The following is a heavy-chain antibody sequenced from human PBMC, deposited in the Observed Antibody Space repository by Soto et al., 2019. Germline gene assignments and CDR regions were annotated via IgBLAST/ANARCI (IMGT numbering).Heavy chain of an antibody. Sequence: SETLSLTCAVSGGSISSSNWWSWVRQPPGKGLEWIGEIYHSGSTNYNPSLKSRVTISVDKSKNQFSLKLSSVTAADTAVYYCARSNYDFWRANWFDPWGQGTLVTVSS. J-gene: IGHJ5*02. CDR3: ARSNYDFWRANWFDP. CDR1: GGSISSSNW. V-gene: IGHV4-4*02. CDR2: IYHSGST. D-gene: IGHD3-3*01.